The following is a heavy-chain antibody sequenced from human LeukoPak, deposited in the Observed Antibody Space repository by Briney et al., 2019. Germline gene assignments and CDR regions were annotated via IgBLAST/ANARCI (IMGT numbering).Heavy chain of an antibody. CDR3: ARHGGSWTFDY. J-gene: IGHJ4*02. D-gene: IGHD1-26*01. Sequence: SETLSLTCTVSGGSISSNHWSWIRQSPGKGLEWIAYISYSESANYNPSLKSRVTMSVDTSKNQFSLKVSSVTAADTAVYYCARHGGSWTFDYWGQGTLVTVSS. CDR1: GGSISSNH. V-gene: IGHV4-59*08. CDR2: ISYSESA.